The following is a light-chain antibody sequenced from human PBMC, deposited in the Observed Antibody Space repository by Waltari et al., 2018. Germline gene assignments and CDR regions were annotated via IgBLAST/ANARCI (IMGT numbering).Light chain of an antibody. J-gene: IGKJ5*01. V-gene: IGKV4-1*01. CDR2: WAS. CDR1: HSVLGYFNNRDS. CDR3: QQYYSAPIT. Sequence: DIMVTQSPDFLSVSLGERASINCTSSHSVLGYFNNRDSLAWYQQKPGQPPKLLIHWASTRESGVPDRFRGSGSGTHFTLTISSLQAEDAALYFCQQYYSAPITFGQGTRLEIK.